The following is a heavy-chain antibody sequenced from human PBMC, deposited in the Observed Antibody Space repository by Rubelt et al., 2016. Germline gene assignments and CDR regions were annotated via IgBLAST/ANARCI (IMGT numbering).Heavy chain of an antibody. V-gene: IGHV1-18*04. CDR1: GYTFTGYY. J-gene: IGHJ4*02. Sequence: QLVQSAAEVKEPGASVKVSCKASGYTFTGYYIHWMRQAPGQGLEWMGWISTFNGNTKYAQKHQGRVTMTTDTSTATAYMELTNLRSDDTAVYYCSRGLETINGYWGQGTLVTVSS. CDR2: ISTFNGNT. CDR3: SRGLETINGY. D-gene: IGHD5-24*01.